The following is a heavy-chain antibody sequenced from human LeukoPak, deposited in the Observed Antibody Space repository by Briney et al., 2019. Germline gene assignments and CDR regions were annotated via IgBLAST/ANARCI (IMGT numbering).Heavy chain of an antibody. Sequence: PGGSLRLSCAASGFTFNNYAMSWVRQAPGKGLEWVSAISGSGGSTYYADPLKGRFTISRDNSKNTLYLQMNSLRAEDTALYYCAKDEIGGIYYDSSGYFDNWGQGTLVTVSS. V-gene: IGHV3-23*01. CDR2: ISGSGGST. D-gene: IGHD3-22*01. CDR3: AKDEIGGIYYDSSGYFDN. J-gene: IGHJ4*02. CDR1: GFTFNNYA.